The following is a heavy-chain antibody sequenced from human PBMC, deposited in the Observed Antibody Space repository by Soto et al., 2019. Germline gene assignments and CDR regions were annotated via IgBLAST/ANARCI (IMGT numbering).Heavy chain of an antibody. D-gene: IGHD2-2*02. CDR2: INPNSART. CDR3: ASRYGKPLLYQVNYYYGMDV. Sequence: ASVKVSCKASGYTFTGSYMHWERQAPGKGPEWMGWINPNSARTTYAQKFQARVTMTTDTFISTDYMELVRLVSGVTAVYYCASRYGKPLLYQVNYYYGMDVWGHGTTVTVSS. V-gene: IGHV1-2*02. CDR1: GYTFTGSY. J-gene: IGHJ6*02.